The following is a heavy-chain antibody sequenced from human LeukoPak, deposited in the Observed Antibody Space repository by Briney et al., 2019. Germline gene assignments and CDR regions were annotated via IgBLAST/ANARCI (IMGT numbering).Heavy chain of an antibody. Sequence: PSGTLSLTCAVSGGSISSSNWWSWVRQPPGKGLEWIGEIYHSGSTNYNPSLKSRVTISVDKSKNQFSLKLSSVTAADTAVYYCARDGVYSGSYYRFLAGGYFDYWGQGTLVTVSS. CDR2: IYHSGST. V-gene: IGHV4-4*02. CDR1: GGSISSSNW. D-gene: IGHD1-26*01. J-gene: IGHJ4*02. CDR3: ARDGVYSGSYYRFLAGGYFDY.